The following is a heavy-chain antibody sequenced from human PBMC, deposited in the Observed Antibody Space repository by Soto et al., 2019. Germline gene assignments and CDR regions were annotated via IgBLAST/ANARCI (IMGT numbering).Heavy chain of an antibody. J-gene: IGHJ4*02. D-gene: IGHD2-21*01. Sequence: GGSLRLSCEGSGFTFSRYSMNWVRQAPGKGLEWVASISSTSTYIYYGDFAKGRFSIARDNAKNSLYLQMDSLRDEDTALYYCASEYCTGNSCYSRIFDYWGQGTLVTVSS. CDR1: GFTFSRYS. CDR2: ISSTSTYI. V-gene: IGHV3-21*01. CDR3: ASEYCTGNSCYSRIFDY.